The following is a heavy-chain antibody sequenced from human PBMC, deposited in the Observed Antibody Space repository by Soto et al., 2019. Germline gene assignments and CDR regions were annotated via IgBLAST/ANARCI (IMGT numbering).Heavy chain of an antibody. V-gene: IGHV1-69*12. D-gene: IGHD2-15*01. CDR3: ATDIVVVVAATPHYYYGMDV. CDR1: GGTFSSYA. J-gene: IGHJ6*02. Sequence: QVQLVQSGAEVKKPGSSVKVSCKASGGTFSSYAISWVRQAPGQGLEWMGGIIPIFGTANYAQKFQGRVTITADESXXTXYXXLSSLRSEDTAVYYCATDIVVVVAATPHYYYGMDVWGQGTTVTVSS. CDR2: IIPIFGTA.